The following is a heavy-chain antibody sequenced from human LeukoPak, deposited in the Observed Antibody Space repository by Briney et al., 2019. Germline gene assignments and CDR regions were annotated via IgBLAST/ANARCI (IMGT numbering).Heavy chain of an antibody. D-gene: IGHD3-10*01. CDR1: GGSISSGDYY. J-gene: IGHJ5*02. V-gene: IGHV4-30-4*01. CDR2: IYYSGST. Sequence: SETLSLTCTVSGGSISSGDYYWSWIRQPPGKGLEWIGYIYYSGSTYYNPSLKSRVTISVDTSKNQFSLKLSSVTAADTAVYYCARELDYYGSGSYYTNWFYPWGQGTLVTVSS. CDR3: ARELDYYGSGSYYTNWFYP.